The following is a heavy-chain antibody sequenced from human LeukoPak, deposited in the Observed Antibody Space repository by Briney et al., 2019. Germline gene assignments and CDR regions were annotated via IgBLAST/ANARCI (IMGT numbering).Heavy chain of an antibody. Sequence: ASVKVSCKASGYSFSVYYIQWLRQVPGEGLEWVGWILPHSGDTYYAQKFRGRVTMTTDTSTNTAYMELSRLKSDDTGIYFCARPPRDLVSAAPFDYWGQGTLVAVSS. J-gene: IGHJ4*02. D-gene: IGHD2-2*01. V-gene: IGHV1-2*02. CDR1: GYSFSVYY. CDR3: ARPPRDLVSAAPFDY. CDR2: ILPHSGDT.